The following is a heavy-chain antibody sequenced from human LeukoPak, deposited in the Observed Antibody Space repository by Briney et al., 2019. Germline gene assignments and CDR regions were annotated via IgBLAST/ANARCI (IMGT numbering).Heavy chain of an antibody. J-gene: IGHJ3*02. V-gene: IGHV4-30-4*01. CDR3: ARGRGAPDAFDI. D-gene: IGHD3-10*01. Sequence: DYYMSWIRQPPGKGLEWIGYIYYSGSTYYNPSLKSRVTISVDTSKNQFSLKLSSVTAADTAVYYCARGRGAPDAFDIWGQGTMVTVSS. CDR2: IYYSGST. CDR1: DYY.